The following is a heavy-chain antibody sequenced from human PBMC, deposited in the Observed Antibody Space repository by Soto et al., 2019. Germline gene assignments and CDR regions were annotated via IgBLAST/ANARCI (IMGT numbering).Heavy chain of an antibody. D-gene: IGHD1-26*01. CDR1: GGSISSGGYY. CDR3: ANMRWELLKHYYYYGMDV. CDR2: IYYSGST. J-gene: IGHJ6*02. V-gene: IGHV4-31*03. Sequence: SETLTLTCTVSGGSISSGGYYWSWIRQHPGKGLEWIGYIYYSGSTYYNPSLKSRVTISVDTSKNQFSLKLSSVTAEDTAVYYCANMRWELLKHYYYYGMDVWGQGTTVTVSS.